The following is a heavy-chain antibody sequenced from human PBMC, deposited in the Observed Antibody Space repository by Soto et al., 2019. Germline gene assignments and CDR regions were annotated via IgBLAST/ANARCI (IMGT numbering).Heavy chain of an antibody. CDR1: GFTFSSYG. CDR3: AKDRGTDCSGGSCYWYYYYYGMDV. D-gene: IGHD2-15*01. Sequence: GGSLRLSCAASGFTFSSYGMHWVRQAPGKGLEWVAVISYDGSNKYYADSVKGRFTISRDNSKNTLYLQMNSLRAEDTAVYYCAKDRGTDCSGGSCYWYYYYYGMDVWGQGTTVTVSS. J-gene: IGHJ6*02. CDR2: ISYDGSNK. V-gene: IGHV3-30*18.